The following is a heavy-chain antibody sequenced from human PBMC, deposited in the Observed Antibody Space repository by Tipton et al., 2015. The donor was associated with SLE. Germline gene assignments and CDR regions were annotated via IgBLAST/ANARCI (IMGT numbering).Heavy chain of an antibody. CDR3: ARRQTDPLGFDY. CDR2: IYHSGTT. Sequence: GLVKPSETLSLTCTVSGGSISTYYWSWLRQPPGKGLEWIAYIYHSGTTNYNPSLKSRVTISVDTSKNQFSLKLSSVTAADTAVYYCARRQTDPLGFDYWGQGTLVTVSS. V-gene: IGHV4-59*08. CDR1: GGSISTYY. D-gene: IGHD7-27*01. J-gene: IGHJ4*02.